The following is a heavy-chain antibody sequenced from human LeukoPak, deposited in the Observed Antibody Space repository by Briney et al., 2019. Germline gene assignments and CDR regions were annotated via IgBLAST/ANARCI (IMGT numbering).Heavy chain of an antibody. CDR2: IREDGGET. CDR3: ARPVNRLFVF. Sequence: GGSLRLSCVGSGFSHSGDWMTWLRQAPGTGLEGVANIREDGGETYYVDSVKGRFTISRDNAKNSLYLQMNNLRAEDTAVYFCARPVNRLFVFWGPGTLVTVSS. J-gene: IGHJ4*02. CDR1: GFSHSGDW. V-gene: IGHV3-7*01.